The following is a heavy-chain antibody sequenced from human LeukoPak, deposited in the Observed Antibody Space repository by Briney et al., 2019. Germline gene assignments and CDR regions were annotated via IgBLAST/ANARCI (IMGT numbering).Heavy chain of an antibody. CDR2: IYYSGST. CDR1: GGSISSYY. J-gene: IGHJ6*03. V-gene: IGHV4-59*12. CDR3: ARRGLLWFGEFYYYYYFMDV. D-gene: IGHD3-10*01. Sequence: SETLSLTCTVSGGSISSYYRSWIRQPPGKGLEGIGYIYYSGSTNYNPSLKSRVTISVDTSKNQFSLKLSSVTAADTAVYYCARRGLLWFGEFYYYYYFMDVWGKGTTVTVSS.